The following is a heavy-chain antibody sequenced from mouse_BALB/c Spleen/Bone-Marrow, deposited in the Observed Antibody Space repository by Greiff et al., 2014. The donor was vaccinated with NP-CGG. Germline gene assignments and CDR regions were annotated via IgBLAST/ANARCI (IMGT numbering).Heavy chain of an antibody. J-gene: IGHJ4*01. V-gene: IGHV1S81*02. CDR1: GYTFSSDY. CDR3: TRSRRAMDY. D-gene: IGHD2-12*01. CDR2: INPSNGGT. Sequence: QVQLQPPGAELVKPGASVKLSCKASGYTFSSDYMYWVKQRPGQGLEWIGEINPSNGGTNFNEKFKSKATLTVDKSSSTAYMQLSSLTSEASAVYYCTRSRRAMDYWGQGTSVTVSS.